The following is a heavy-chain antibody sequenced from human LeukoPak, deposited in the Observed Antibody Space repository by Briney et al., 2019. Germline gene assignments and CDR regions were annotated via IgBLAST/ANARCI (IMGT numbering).Heavy chain of an antibody. CDR3: ARDTAVAYYGMDV. J-gene: IGHJ6*02. D-gene: IGHD5-18*01. Sequence: ASVKVSCKASGYTYTSYGISWVRQAPGQGLEWMGWISAYNRNTNHAQKFQDRVTMTTDSSTTTAYMELRSLTSDDTALYYCARDTAVAYYGMDVWGQGTTVTVS. CDR2: ISAYNRNT. CDR1: GYTYTSYG. V-gene: IGHV1-18*01.